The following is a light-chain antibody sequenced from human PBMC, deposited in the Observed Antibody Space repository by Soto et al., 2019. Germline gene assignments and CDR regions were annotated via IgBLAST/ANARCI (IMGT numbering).Light chain of an antibody. CDR3: LQYGNSPET. CDR2: GAS. CDR1: QSVSSSY. Sequence: EIVLTPYPGTLSLSPGERATLSRRASQSVSSSYLAWYQQKPGQAPRLLLYGASNRATGIPDRFRGSGSGTDFTLTISRLEPEDLAVYYCLQYGNSPETFGQGTKVDIK. V-gene: IGKV3-20*01. J-gene: IGKJ1*01.